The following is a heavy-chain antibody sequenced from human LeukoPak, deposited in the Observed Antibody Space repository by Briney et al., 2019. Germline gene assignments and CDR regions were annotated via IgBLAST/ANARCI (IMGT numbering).Heavy chain of an antibody. CDR2: TNLHGTAV. V-gene: IGHV3-74*01. Sequence: PGGSLRLSCAVSGLSFSNYWMHWVRQAPGKGLVWVARTNLHGTAVDYADPVKGRFTISRDNSKNMLFLQMNSLRVEDTAVYYCASAYTYVRLGDHWGQGTLATVSP. D-gene: IGHD3-10*02. J-gene: IGHJ4*02. CDR1: GLSFSNYW. CDR3: ASAYTYVRLGDH.